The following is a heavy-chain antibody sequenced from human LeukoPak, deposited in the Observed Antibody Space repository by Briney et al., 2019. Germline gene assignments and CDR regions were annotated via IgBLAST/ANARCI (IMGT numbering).Heavy chain of an antibody. CDR1: GGSISSSSHY. CDR2: VYYNGDT. V-gene: IGHV4-39*01. D-gene: IGHD6-13*01. Sequence: SETVSLTCTVSGGSISSSSHYWAWIRRHPGKGLEWIGSVYYNGDTHYSPSLKSPVTISVDTSKNQFSLRLSSVTAADTAVYYCARRPGTAGGNCLDYWGQGILVTVSS. CDR3: ARRPGTAGGNCLDY. J-gene: IGHJ4*02.